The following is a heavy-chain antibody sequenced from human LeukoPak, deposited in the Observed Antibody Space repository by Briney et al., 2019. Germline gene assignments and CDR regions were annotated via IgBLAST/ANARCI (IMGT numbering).Heavy chain of an antibody. CDR1: GYTLTELS. CDR2: FDPEDGET. D-gene: IGHD5-12*01. Sequence: ASVKVSCKVSGYTLTELSMHWVRQAPGKGLEWMGGFDPEDGETIYAQKFQGRVTMTRDTSTSTVYMELSSLRSEDTAVYYCARITADSGYDSEDYWGQGTLVTVSS. V-gene: IGHV1-24*01. CDR3: ARITADSGYDSEDY. J-gene: IGHJ4*02.